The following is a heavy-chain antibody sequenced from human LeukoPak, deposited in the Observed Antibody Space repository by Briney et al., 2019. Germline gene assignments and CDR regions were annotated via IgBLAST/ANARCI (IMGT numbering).Heavy chain of an antibody. V-gene: IGHV3-30*01. CDR3: AREYCSSTSCSGGAFFDY. Sequence: GGSLRLSCAASGFTFSSYAMHWVRQAPGKGLEWVAVISYDGSNKYYADSVKGRFTISRDNSKNTLYQQMNSLRAEDTAVYYCAREYCSSTSCSGGAFFDYWGQGTLVTVSS. CDR1: GFTFSSYA. J-gene: IGHJ4*02. CDR2: ISYDGSNK. D-gene: IGHD2-2*01.